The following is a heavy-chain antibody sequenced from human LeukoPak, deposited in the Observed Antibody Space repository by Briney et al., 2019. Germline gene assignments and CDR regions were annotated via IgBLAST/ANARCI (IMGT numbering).Heavy chain of an antibody. CDR2: IIPIFGTA. CDR3: ARDRAGGYSSSLDFDY. D-gene: IGHD6-13*01. V-gene: IGHV1-69*05. Sequence: SVKVSCKASGGTFSSYAISWVRQAPGQGLEWMGGIIPIFGTANYAQKFQGRVTITTDESTSTAYMELSSLRSEDTAVYYCARDRAGGYSSSLDFDYWGQGTLVTVSS. CDR1: GGTFSSYA. J-gene: IGHJ4*02.